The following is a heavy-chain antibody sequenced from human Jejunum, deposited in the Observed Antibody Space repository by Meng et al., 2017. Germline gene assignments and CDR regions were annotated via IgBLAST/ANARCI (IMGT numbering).Heavy chain of an antibody. CDR1: GFTVSSYY. CDR3: ARMGGDTYTYWFDP. Sequence: EVQIVGFGGGLVQPGGSLRLSCAASGFTVSSYYMSWLRQAPGKGLEWVSVIYTGGATYYAESVKGRFTISRDISENTLSLQMNSLRAEDTAVYFCARMGGDTYTYWFDPWGQGTLVTVSS. J-gene: IGHJ5*02. V-gene: IGHV3-66*02. CDR2: IYTGGAT. D-gene: IGHD1-26*01.